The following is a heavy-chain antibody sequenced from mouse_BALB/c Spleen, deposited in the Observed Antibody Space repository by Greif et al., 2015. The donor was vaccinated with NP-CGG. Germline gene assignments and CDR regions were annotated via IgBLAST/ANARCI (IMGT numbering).Heavy chain of an antibody. J-gene: IGHJ2*01. CDR1: GFNIKDYY. CDR3: AADFDY. Sequence: EVQLQQSGAELVRPGALVKLSCKASGFNIKDYYMHWVKQRPEQGLEWIGWIDPENGNTTYDPKFQGKASITADTSSNTAYLQLSSLTSEDTAVYYCAADFDYWGQGTTLTVSS. CDR2: IDPENGNT. V-gene: IGHV14-1*02.